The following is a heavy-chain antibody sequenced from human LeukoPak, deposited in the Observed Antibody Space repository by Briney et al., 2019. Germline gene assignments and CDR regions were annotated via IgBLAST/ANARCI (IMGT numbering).Heavy chain of an antibody. CDR3: ARGTNYLPQDY. Sequence: ASVKVSCKASGYTVSSYYVHWVRQAPGPGLEWMGIINPSGGSTSYAQKFQGSVTMTRDTSTSTVYMELSSLRSEDTAVYYCARGTNYLPQDYWGQGTLVTVSS. V-gene: IGHV1-46*01. J-gene: IGHJ4*02. D-gene: IGHD1/OR15-1a*01. CDR2: INPSGGST. CDR1: GYTVSSYY.